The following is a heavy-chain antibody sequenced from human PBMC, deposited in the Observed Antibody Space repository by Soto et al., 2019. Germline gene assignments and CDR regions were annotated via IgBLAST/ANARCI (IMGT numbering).Heavy chain of an antibody. J-gene: IGHJ4*02. CDR3: AREGASSYASRHFDN. CDR1: GGSMFSYY. D-gene: IGHD3-16*01. CDR2: IYGSGGT. Sequence: QVQLQESGPGLVKASETLSLTCTVSGGSMFSYYWSWIRQPAGKGLEWIARIYGSGGTNYNPSLKSRVTMSLDTSKNKFSLRLTPVTAADTAVYYCAREGASSYASRHFDNWGPGTLVTVSS. V-gene: IGHV4-4*07.